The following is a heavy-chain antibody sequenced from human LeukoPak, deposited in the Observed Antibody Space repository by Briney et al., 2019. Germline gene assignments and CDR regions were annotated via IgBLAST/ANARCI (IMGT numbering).Heavy chain of an antibody. CDR1: GFTFSNYA. D-gene: IGHD6-13*01. CDR3: ARALAAAATH. Sequence: TGGSLRLSCAASGFTFSNYAMNWVRQAPGKGLEWVSTFSGSGGNTYYADSVKGRFTISRDDSKNTLYLQVDSLRAEDTAVYYCARALAAAATHWGQGTLVTVCS. V-gene: IGHV3-23*01. J-gene: IGHJ4*02. CDR2: FSGSGGNT.